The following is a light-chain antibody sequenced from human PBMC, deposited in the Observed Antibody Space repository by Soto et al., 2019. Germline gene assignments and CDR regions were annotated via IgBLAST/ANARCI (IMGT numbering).Light chain of an antibody. CDR1: QSVSSH. CDR3: QQRSSWPET. CDR2: DAS. J-gene: IGKJ2*01. V-gene: IGKV3-11*01. Sequence: EIVLTQSPATLSLSPGERATLSCRASQSVSSHLAWYQRKPGQAPRLLIYDASNRPTGIPDKFSGGGSGTDFTLTISSLEPEDSAVYYCQQRSSWPETFGQGTKLEI.